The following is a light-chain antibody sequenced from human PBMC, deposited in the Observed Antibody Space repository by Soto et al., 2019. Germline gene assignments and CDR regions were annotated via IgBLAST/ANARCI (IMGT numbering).Light chain of an antibody. CDR2: SAS. CDR1: QSIRSN. J-gene: IGKJ1*01. Sequence: IEMTQSPATLSVSPGDRATFSCRASQSIRSNLAWYQRRPGQAPRLLIYSASTRATGIPDRFSGSGSGTEFTLTISSLQPEDFAVYYCQQYNDWPPWTFGHGTKVEIK. CDR3: QQYNDWPPWT. V-gene: IGKV3-15*01.